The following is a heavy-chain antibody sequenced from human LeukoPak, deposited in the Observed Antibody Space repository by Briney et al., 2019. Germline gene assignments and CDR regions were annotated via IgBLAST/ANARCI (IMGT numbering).Heavy chain of an antibody. V-gene: IGHV4-59*04. J-gene: IGHJ4*02. CDR1: GGSISSYY. CDR3: ARHSGSFRSRLDY. D-gene: IGHD3-10*01. Sequence: SETLSLTCTVSGGSISSYYWSWIRQPPGQGLEWIGYIYYSGSTYYNPSLKSRVTISVYTSKNQFSLKLSSVTAADTAVYYCARHSGSFRSRLDYWGQGTLVTVSS. CDR2: IYYSGST.